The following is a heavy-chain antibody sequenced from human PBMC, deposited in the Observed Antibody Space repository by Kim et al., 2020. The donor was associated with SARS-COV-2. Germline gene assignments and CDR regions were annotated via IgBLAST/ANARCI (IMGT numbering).Heavy chain of an antibody. V-gene: IGHV3-20*04. Sequence: GGSLRLSCAASGFTFGDYAMSWVRQAPGKGPEWVSGINWDAVSTGYVDSVQGRFTISRDNAKNSLYLQMNSLRAEDTALYYCAKNRLQYFDQPCDYWGRGILVTVSS. CDR3: AKNRLQYFDQPCDY. D-gene: IGHD3-9*01. CDR2: INWDAVST. J-gene: IGHJ4*02. CDR1: GFTFGDYA.